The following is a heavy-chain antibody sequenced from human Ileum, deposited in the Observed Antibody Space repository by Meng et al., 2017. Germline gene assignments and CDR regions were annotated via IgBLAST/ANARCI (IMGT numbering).Heavy chain of an antibody. CDR1: GASISSRDW. J-gene: IGHJ4*02. CDR2: ISQESGRT. D-gene: IGHD2-21*01. Sequence: QVQRKESGPGLVKPSGTSSLTCAVSGASISSRDWWSWVRQPPGKGLEWIGEISQESGRTNYNPSLKSRVTISLDKSKNQFSLNLNSVTAADTAVYYCVRNEGYSLGDWGQGTLVTVSS. CDR3: VRNEGYSLGD. V-gene: IGHV4-4*02.